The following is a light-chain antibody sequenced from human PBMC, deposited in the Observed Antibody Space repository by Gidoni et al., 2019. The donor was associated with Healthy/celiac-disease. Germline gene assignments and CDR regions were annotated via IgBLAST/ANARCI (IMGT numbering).Light chain of an antibody. V-gene: IGKV3-15*01. CDR1: QSVSSN. CDR2: GAS. J-gene: IGKJ1*01. Sequence: EIVMTQSPATLSVSPGERATLSCRASQSVSSNLAWYQQKPGQDPRLLIYGASTRATGIPARFSGSGSGTEFTLTISSLQSEYFAVYYCQQYNNWPPWTFGQGTKVEIQ. CDR3: QQYNNWPPWT.